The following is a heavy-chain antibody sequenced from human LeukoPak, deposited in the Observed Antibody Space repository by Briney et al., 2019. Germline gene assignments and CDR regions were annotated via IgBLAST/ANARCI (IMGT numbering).Heavy chain of an antibody. D-gene: IGHD2-15*01. J-gene: IGHJ6*03. V-gene: IGHV4-59*01. Sequence: PSETLSLTCTVSGGPISSYYWSWIRQPPGKGLEWIGYIYYSGSTNYNPSLKSRVTISVDTSKNQFSLKLSSVTAADTAVYYCARSRSYCSGGSCYGGGYYYYYMDVWGKGTTVTVSS. CDR1: GGPISSYY. CDR2: IYYSGST. CDR3: ARSRSYCSGGSCYGGGYYYYYMDV.